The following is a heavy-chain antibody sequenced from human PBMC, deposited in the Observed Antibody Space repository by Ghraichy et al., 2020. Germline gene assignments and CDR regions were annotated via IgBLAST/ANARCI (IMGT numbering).Heavy chain of an antibody. J-gene: IGHJ4*02. CDR3: ARWSLNWNDVGFDY. CDR1: GGSFSGYY. D-gene: IGHD1-1*01. Sequence: SETLSLTCAVYGGSFSGYYWSWIRQPPGKGLEWIGEINHSGSTNYNPSLKSRVTISVDTSKNQFSLKLSSVTAADTAVYYCARWSLNWNDVGFDYWGQGTLVTVSS. V-gene: IGHV4-34*01. CDR2: INHSGST.